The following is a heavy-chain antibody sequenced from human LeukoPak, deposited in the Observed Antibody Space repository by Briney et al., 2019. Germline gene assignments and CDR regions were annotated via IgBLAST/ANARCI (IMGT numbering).Heavy chain of an antibody. J-gene: IGHJ5*02. V-gene: IGHV4-30-4*01. Sequence: SETLSLTCTVSNDSISSGDYYWNWIRQPPGKGLEWIGYIFHRGGTSYNPSLKSRILFSVDTSQNQFSLKLNSVTAADTAVYYCAREARYCSSTSCYSGGWFDPWGQGTLVTVSS. D-gene: IGHD2-2*01. CDR1: NDSISSGDYY. CDR2: IFHRGGT. CDR3: AREARYCSSTSCYSGGWFDP.